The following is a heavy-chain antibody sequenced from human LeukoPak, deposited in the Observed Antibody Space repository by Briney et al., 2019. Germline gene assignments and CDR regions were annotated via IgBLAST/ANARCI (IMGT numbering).Heavy chain of an antibody. CDR1: GGSISSFY. J-gene: IGHJ4*02. V-gene: IGHV4-59*08. D-gene: IGHD2-21*01. Sequence: SETLSLTCTVSGGSISSFYWSWIRQPPGKGLEWIGFMYYSGSTNYNPSFKTRDTISVDTSKNQLSLNLSSVTAADTAVYYCARKVGMSFDYWGQGTLATVSS. CDR3: ARKVGMSFDY. CDR2: MYYSGST.